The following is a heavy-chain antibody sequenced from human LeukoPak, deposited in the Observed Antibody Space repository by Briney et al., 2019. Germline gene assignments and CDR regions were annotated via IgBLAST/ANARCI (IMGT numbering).Heavy chain of an antibody. V-gene: IGHV1-8*02. J-gene: IGHJ5*02. D-gene: IGHD5-12*01. CDR3: ARGRSGYAYNWFDP. CDR2: MNPNSGNT. CDR1: GYTFTGYY. Sequence: ASVKVSCKASGYTFTGYYMHWVRQAPGQGLEWMGWMNPNSGNTGYAQKFQGRVTMTRNTSISTAYMELSSLRSEDTAVYYCARGRSGYAYNWFDPWGQGTLVTVSS.